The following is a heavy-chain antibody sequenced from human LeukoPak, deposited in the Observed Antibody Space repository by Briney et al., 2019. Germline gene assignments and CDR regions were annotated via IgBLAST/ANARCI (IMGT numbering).Heavy chain of an antibody. J-gene: IGHJ4*02. CDR1: GFSLSTSGVG. CDR2: IYGDDDK. Sequence: SGPTLVKPTQTLTLTCTVSGFSLSTSGVGVGWTRQPPGKALEWLALIYGDDDKRYSPSLKSRLTITKDTSKNQMVLTMTNMDPVDTATYYCVHRTSGYNFDYWGQGTLVTVSS. D-gene: IGHD5-12*01. CDR3: VHRTSGYNFDY. V-gene: IGHV2-5*02.